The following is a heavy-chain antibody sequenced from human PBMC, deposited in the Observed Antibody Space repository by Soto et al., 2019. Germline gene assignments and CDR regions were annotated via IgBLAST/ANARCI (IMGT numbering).Heavy chain of an antibody. D-gene: IGHD6-13*01. Sequence: QVQLQESGPGLVKPSQTLSLTCTVSGGSISSGGYYWSWIRQHPGKGLEWIGYIYYSGSTYYNPSLKSRVTISVDTSKNQFSLKLRSLTAADTAVYYCARWRGSSWHGGVDYWGQGTLVTVSS. CDR1: GGSISSGGYY. CDR2: IYYSGST. V-gene: IGHV4-31*03. J-gene: IGHJ4*02. CDR3: ARWRGSSWHGGVDY.